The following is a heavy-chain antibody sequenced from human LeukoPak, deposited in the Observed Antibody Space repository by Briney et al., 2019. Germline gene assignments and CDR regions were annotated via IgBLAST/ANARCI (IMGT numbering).Heavy chain of an antibody. CDR2: IYSGGST. D-gene: IGHD6-13*01. CDR1: GFTVSSNN. Sequence: GGSLRLSCAASGFTVSSNNMSWVRQAPGKGLEWVSVIYSGGSTYYADSVKGGFTISRDNSKNTLYLQMNSLRAEDTAVYYCARSIAAAGTRQRWFDPWGQGTLVTVSS. V-gene: IGHV3-66*01. J-gene: IGHJ5*02. CDR3: ARSIAAAGTRQRWFDP.